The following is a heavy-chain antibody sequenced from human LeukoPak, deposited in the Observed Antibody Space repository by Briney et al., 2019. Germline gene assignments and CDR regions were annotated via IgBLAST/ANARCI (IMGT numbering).Heavy chain of an antibody. CDR3: ARAGGVAFDI. J-gene: IGHJ3*02. V-gene: IGHV4-31*03. CDR2: IYYSGST. CDR1: GGSISSGGYY. Sequence: SETLSLTCTVSGGSISSGGYYWSWIRQHPGKGLEWIGYIYYSGSTYYNPSLKSRVTTSVDTSKNQFSLKLSSVTAADTAVYYCARAGGVAFDIWGQGTMVTVSS. D-gene: IGHD3-10*01.